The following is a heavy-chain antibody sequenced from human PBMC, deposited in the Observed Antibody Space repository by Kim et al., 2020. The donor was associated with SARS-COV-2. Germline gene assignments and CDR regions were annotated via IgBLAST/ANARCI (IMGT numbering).Heavy chain of an antibody. V-gene: IGHV4-59*01. D-gene: IGHD2-2*01. J-gene: IGHJ6*02. CDR3: ARDGWGYCSSTSCSSPDYYYYYGMDV. Sequence: SETLSLTCTVSGGSISSYYWSWIRQPPGKGLEWIGYIYYSGSTNYNPSLKSRVTISVDTSKNQFSLKLSSVTAADTAVYYCARDGWGYCSSTSCSSPDYYYYYGMDVWGQGTTVTVYS. CDR1: GGSISSYY. CDR2: IYYSGST.